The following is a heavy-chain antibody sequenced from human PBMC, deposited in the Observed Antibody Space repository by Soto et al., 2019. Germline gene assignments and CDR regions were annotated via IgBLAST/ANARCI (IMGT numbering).Heavy chain of an antibody. CDR1: GGTFSSYA. Sequence: QVQLVQSGAEVKKPGSSVKVSCKASGGTFSSYAISWVRQAPGQGLEWMGGIIPIFGTANYAQKFQGRVTITADESTSTAYMELSSLRSEDTAVYYCARDGGGILTGLESYYYYGMDVWGQGSTVTVSS. V-gene: IGHV1-69*01. CDR2: IIPIFGTA. J-gene: IGHJ6*02. CDR3: ARDGGGILTGLESYYYYGMDV. D-gene: IGHD3-9*01.